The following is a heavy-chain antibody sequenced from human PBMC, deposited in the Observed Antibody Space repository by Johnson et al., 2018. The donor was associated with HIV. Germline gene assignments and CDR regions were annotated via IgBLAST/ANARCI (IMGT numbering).Heavy chain of an antibody. CDR3: ARGPGGGEDALDI. CDR2: IWYDGSNK. CDR1: GFTFKNYA. Sequence: QVQLVESGGGVVQPGRSLRLSCEASGFTFKNYAMHWVRQTPGKGLEWVAVIWYDGSNKYYADSVKGRFTISRDNSKNTLYLQMNNLRVEDTAVYYCARGPGGGEDALDIWGQGTMVTVSS. J-gene: IGHJ3*02. D-gene: IGHD3-16*01. V-gene: IGHV3-33*01.